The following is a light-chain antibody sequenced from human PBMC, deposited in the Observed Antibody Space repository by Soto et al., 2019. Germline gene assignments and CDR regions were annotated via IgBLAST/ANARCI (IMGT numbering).Light chain of an antibody. CDR1: SSNIGAGYD. CDR2: GNS. CDR3: QSYDSSLSGYV. V-gene: IGLV1-40*01. Sequence: QSVLTQPPSVSGAPGQRVTISCTGSSSNIGAGYDVHWYQQLPGTAPKLLIYGNSNRPSGVPDRFSGSKSGTSASLAITGLQVGDEADYSCQSYDSSLSGYVFGTGTKATVL. J-gene: IGLJ1*01.